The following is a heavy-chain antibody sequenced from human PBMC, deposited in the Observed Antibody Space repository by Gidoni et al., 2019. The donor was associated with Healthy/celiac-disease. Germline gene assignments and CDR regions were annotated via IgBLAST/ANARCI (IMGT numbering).Heavy chain of an antibody. CDR1: GGSFSGYY. D-gene: IGHD5-12*01. Sequence: QVQLPQWGAGLLKPSETLSLTCAVYGGSFSGYYWSWIRQPPGKGLEWIGEINHSGSTKYNPSLKSRVTISGDTSKNQFSLKLSSVTAADTAVYYCARIFRRDGYNYVANYFDYWGQGTLVTVSS. CDR2: INHSGST. CDR3: ARIFRRDGYNYVANYFDY. V-gene: IGHV4-34*01. J-gene: IGHJ4*02.